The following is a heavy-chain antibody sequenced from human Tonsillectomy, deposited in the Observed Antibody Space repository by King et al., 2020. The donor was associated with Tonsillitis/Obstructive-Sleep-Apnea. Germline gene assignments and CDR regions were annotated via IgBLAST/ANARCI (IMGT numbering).Heavy chain of an antibody. V-gene: IGHV3-30*04. J-gene: IGHJ6*02. CDR1: GFAFSYHA. D-gene: IGHD6-13*01. CDR3: TREVAAAGQDYYYHGLDV. CDR2: ISYDGSSK. Sequence: VQLVESGGGVVQPGRSLRLSCAASGFAFSYHAIHWVRQAPGKGLEWVAFISYDGSSKYYADSLMGRITISRDNSKNTLYLQMNRLRPEDTAVYYCTREVAAAGQDYYYHGLDVWGQGTTVTVSS.